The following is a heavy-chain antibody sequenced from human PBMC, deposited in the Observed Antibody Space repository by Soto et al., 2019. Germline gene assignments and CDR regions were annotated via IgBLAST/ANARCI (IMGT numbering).Heavy chain of an antibody. CDR2: ITNGGGTT. D-gene: IGHD2-15*01. V-gene: IGHV3-23*01. CDR3: ANDTSAGWSVSDH. J-gene: IGHJ1*01. Sequence: EVRLLESGGGLVQPGGSLRLSCAASGFTFSAFAMSWVRQAPGKGLEWVSGITNGGGTTSYADSVKGRFTISRDNSKKSLYLQMNSLRAEDTALYYCANDTSAGWSVSDHCGQGTQVTVSP. CDR1: GFTFSAFA.